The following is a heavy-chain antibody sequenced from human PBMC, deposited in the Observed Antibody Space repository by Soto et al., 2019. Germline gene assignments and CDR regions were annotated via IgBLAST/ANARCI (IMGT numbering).Heavy chain of an antibody. J-gene: IGHJ6*03. CDR2: ISAYNGNT. D-gene: IGHD6-6*01. V-gene: IGHV1-18*01. CDR3: ARVRKQLVVFGFGEKNYYYYMDV. Sequence: GASVKVSCKASGYTFTSYGISWVRQAPGQGLEWMGWISAYNGNTNYAQKLQGRVTMTTDTSTSTACMELRSLRSDDTAVYYCARVRKQLVVFGFGEKNYYYYMDVWGKGTTVTVSS. CDR1: GYTFTSYG.